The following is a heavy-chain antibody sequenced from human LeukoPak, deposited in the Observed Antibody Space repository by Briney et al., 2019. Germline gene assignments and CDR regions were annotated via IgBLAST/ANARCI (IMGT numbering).Heavy chain of an antibody. J-gene: IGHJ5*02. CDR1: GGSISSYY. CDR3: ARRVTTASPPENWFDP. D-gene: IGHD4-11*01. Sequence: SETLSLTCTVSGGSISSYYWSWIRQPPGKGLEWIGYIYYSGSTNYNPSLKSRVTISVDTSKNQFSLKLSSVSAADTAVYYCARRVTTASPPENWFDPWGQGTLVTVSS. CDR2: IYYSGST. V-gene: IGHV4-59*01.